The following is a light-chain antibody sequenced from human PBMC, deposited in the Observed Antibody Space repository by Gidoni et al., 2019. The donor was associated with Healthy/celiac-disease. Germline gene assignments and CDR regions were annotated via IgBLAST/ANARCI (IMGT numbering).Light chain of an antibody. CDR1: QSVSSN. V-gene: IGKV3-15*01. Sequence: ELVMTQSPATLSVAPGERATLSCRASQSVSSNLAWYQQKPGQAPRLLIYGASTRATGIPARCSGSGSGTEFTLTISSRQSEDFAVYYCQQYNNWPPWTFGQGTKVEIK. J-gene: IGKJ1*01. CDR3: QQYNNWPPWT. CDR2: GAS.